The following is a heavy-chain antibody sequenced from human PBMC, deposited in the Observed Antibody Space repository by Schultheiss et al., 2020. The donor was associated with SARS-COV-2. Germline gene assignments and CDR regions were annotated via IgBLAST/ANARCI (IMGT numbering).Heavy chain of an antibody. CDR1: GFTFSSYA. Sequence: GGSLRLSCAASGFTFSSYALSWVRQAPGRGLEWVSSISSSSSYIYYADSVKGLFTISRDNAKNSLYLQMNSLRAEDTAVYYCAGPYGGNSWGQGTLVTVSS. CDR2: ISSSSSYI. J-gene: IGHJ4*02. V-gene: IGHV3-21*01. D-gene: IGHD4-23*01. CDR3: AGPYGGNS.